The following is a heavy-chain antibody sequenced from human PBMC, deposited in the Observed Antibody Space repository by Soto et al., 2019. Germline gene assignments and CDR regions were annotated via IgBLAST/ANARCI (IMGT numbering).Heavy chain of an antibody. CDR1: GFTFTSYY. V-gene: IGHV1-18*04. CDR3: GLGTRTFDL. Sequence: ASVKVSCKTSGFTFTSYYIHWVRQAPGQGLEWMGWISTYNGNTNYAQRFQGRVTMTKDTSTSTAYMELGSLTSDDTAVYYCGLGTRTFDLWGQGTLVTVSS. J-gene: IGHJ4*02. CDR2: ISTYNGNT. D-gene: IGHD6-19*01.